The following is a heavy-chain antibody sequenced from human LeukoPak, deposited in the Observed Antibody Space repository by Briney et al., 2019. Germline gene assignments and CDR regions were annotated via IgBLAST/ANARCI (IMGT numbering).Heavy chain of an antibody. J-gene: IGHJ4*02. CDR3: ARLPITFGGVIAN. V-gene: IGHV4-39*01. D-gene: IGHD3-16*02. Sequence: SETLSLTCTVSGGSISSSSYYWGWIRQPPGKGLEWIGSIYYSGSTYYNPSLKSQVTISVDTSKNQFSLKLSSVTAADTAVYYCARLPITFGGVIANWGQGTLVTVSS. CDR2: IYYSGST. CDR1: GGSISSSSYY.